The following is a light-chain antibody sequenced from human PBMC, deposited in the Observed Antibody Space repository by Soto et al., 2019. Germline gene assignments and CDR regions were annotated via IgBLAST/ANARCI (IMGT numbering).Light chain of an antibody. Sequence: EIVLTQSPATLSLYPGERATLSCRASQSVSSYLAWYQQKPGQAPRLLIYDASNRATGIPARFSGSGSGTDFTLTISSLEPEDFAVYYYQQRSNWPSWTFGQGTKVDIK. V-gene: IGKV3-11*01. J-gene: IGKJ1*01. CDR3: QQRSNWPSWT. CDR1: QSVSSY. CDR2: DAS.